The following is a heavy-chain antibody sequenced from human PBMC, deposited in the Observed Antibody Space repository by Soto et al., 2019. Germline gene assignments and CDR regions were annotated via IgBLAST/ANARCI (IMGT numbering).Heavy chain of an antibody. CDR3: ARDVAGIPCFDY. J-gene: IGHJ4*02. Sequence: SETLSLTCTVSSGSISSGGYYWSWIRQHPGKGLEWIGYIYYSGSTYYNPSLKSRVTISVDTSKNQFSLKLSSVTAADTAVYYCARDVAGIPCFDYWGQGTLVTVSS. CDR1: SGSISSGGYY. CDR2: IYYSGST. V-gene: IGHV4-31*03. D-gene: IGHD6-13*01.